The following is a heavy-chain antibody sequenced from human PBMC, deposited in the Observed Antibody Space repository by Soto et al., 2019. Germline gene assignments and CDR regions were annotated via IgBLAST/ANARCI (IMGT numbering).Heavy chain of an antibody. Sequence: ASVKVSCKVSGYTLTELSMHWVRQAPGKGLESMGGFDPEDGETIYTQKFQGRVTMTEDTSTDTAYMELSSLRSEDTAVYYCAGAAGTSYYYGMDVWGQGTTVTVSS. V-gene: IGHV1-24*01. CDR2: FDPEDGET. D-gene: IGHD6-13*01. CDR3: AGAAGTSYYYGMDV. J-gene: IGHJ6*02. CDR1: GYTLTELS.